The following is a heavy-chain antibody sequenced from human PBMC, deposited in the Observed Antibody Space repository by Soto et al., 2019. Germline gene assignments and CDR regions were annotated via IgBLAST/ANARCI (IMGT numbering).Heavy chain of an antibody. CDR3: AKDTYYYDSSGYYVFDY. Sequence: LRLSCAAPGFTFSGYGMHWVRQAPGKGLEWVAAISYDGSNKYYADSVEGRFTISRDNSKSTVYLQMNSLRAEDTAIYYCAKDTYYYDSSGYYVFDYWGQGALVTVSS. J-gene: IGHJ4*02. CDR1: GFTFSGYG. V-gene: IGHV3-30*18. CDR2: ISYDGSNK. D-gene: IGHD3-22*01.